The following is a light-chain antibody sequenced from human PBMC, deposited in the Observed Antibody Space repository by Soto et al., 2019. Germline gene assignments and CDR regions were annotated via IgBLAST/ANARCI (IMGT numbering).Light chain of an antibody. CDR1: QTVSSNY. V-gene: IGKV3-20*01. CDR3: QQYTGPPTT. Sequence: EIILTQSPDTLSWSPGERATFSCRASQTVSSNYLAWCQQRPGQAPRLLIYGASTRAAGIPDRFSGSGSGTDFTLTITRLEPEDSAVYFCQQYTGPPTTFGQGTRLEIK. CDR2: GAS. J-gene: IGKJ5*01.